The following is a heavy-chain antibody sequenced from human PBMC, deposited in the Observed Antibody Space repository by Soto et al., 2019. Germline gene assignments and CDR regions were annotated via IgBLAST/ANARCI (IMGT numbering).Heavy chain of an antibody. Sequence: GSLRLSCAGSGXIFGHYPMTWVRQAPGKGLEWISAISGRGDSTYYADAVNCRFTISRDNSKNWLYLQMNSLRFDDTAIYYCAKALDGIDDYFYAMGVWGQGNTVTV. CDR2: ISGRGDST. V-gene: IGHV3-23*01. CDR1: GXIFGHYP. CDR3: AKALDGIDDYFYAMGV. J-gene: IGHJ6*02. D-gene: IGHD1-1*01.